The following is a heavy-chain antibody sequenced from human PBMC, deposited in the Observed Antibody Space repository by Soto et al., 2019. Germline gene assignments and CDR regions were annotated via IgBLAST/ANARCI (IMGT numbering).Heavy chain of an antibody. CDR1: GYSFTSYW. V-gene: IGHV5-51*01. D-gene: IGHD3-22*01. CDR2: IYPGDSDT. Sequence: GESLKISCKGSGYSFTSYWIGWVRQMPGKGLEWMGIIYPGDSDTRYSPSFQGQVTISADKSISTAYLQWSSLKASDTAMYYCARHSYYYDSSGYYSDYWGQGTLVTVSS. CDR3: ARHSYYYDSSGYYSDY. J-gene: IGHJ4*02.